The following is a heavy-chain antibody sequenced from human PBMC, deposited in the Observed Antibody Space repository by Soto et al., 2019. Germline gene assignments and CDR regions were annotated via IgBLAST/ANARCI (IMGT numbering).Heavy chain of an antibody. CDR3: ARVYSSSSVMFDP. Sequence: GGSLRLSCAASGFTFSSYSMNWVRQAPGKGLEWVSSISSSSSYIYYADSVKGRFTISRDNAKNTLYLQMNSLRAEDTAVYYCARVYSSSSVMFDPWGQGTLVTVSS. V-gene: IGHV3-21*01. CDR1: GFTFSSYS. J-gene: IGHJ5*02. D-gene: IGHD6-6*01. CDR2: ISSSSSYI.